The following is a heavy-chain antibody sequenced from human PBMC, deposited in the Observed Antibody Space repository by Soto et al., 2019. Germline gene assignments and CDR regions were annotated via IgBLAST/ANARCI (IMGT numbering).Heavy chain of an antibody. J-gene: IGHJ6*03. D-gene: IGHD2-2*01. Sequence: GGSLRLSCAASGFTFSNFAMSWVRHAPGKGLEWVSEITGSTGTTYYADSVRGRFIISRDNSQNTLHLQMNSLRPEDTAVYYCAKDTSSSPYYMDVWGKGTTVTVSS. V-gene: IGHV3-23*01. CDR2: ITGSTGTT. CDR3: AKDTSSSPYYMDV. CDR1: GFTFSNFA.